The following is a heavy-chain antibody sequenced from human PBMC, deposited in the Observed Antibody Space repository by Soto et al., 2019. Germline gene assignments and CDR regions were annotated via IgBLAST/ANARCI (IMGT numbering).Heavy chain of an antibody. V-gene: IGHV4-59*01. CDR3: ALRSMAVVPEY. CDR2: LYYGRSA. Sequence: QVQLQESGPGLVKPSETLSLTCAVSGDSISSYYCMWIRQPPGKGLESIGYLYYGRSANYNPSLKTRVTLSVDTSTNHGSLTLSSMTAADTAVYYCALRSMAVVPEYWGQGTLGTVSS. CDR1: GDSISSYY. D-gene: IGHD3-22*01. J-gene: IGHJ4*02.